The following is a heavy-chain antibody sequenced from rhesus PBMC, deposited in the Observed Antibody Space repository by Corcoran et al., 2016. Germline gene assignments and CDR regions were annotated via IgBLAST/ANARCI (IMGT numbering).Heavy chain of an antibody. CDR1: GGSISGSYG. Sequence: QVQLPESGPGLVKPSETLSLTCAVSGGSISGSYGWSWVRQPPGQGLEWIGHIFGSLGSTYYNPSLKSRVTISRDTSKHQFSLKLSSVTAADTAVYYCARRDLTVDGFDFWGQGLRVTVSA. CDR3: ARRDLTVDGFDF. V-gene: IGHV4S7*01. J-gene: IGHJ3*01. CDR2: IFGSLGST. D-gene: IGHD3-9*01.